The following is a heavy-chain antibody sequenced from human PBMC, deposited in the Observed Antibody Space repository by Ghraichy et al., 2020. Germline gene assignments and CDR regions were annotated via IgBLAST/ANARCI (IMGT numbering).Heavy chain of an antibody. CDR2: IYTSGST. CDR1: GGSISSYY. J-gene: IGHJ5*02. V-gene: IGHV4-4*07. D-gene: IGHD2-15*01. CDR3: ARESCSGGSCGVDP. Sequence: SETLSLTCTVSGGSISSYYWSWIRQPAGKGLEWIGRIYTSGSTNYNPSLKSRVTMSVDTSKNQFSLKLSPVTAADTAVYYCARESCSGGSCGVDPWGQGTLVTVSS.